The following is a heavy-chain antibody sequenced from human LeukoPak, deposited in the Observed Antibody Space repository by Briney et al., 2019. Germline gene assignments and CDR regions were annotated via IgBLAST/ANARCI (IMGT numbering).Heavy chain of an antibody. CDR1: GYSFTSYA. D-gene: IGHD6-19*01. Sequence: ASVKVSCKASGYSFTSYAMNWVRQAPGQGLEWMGWINTNTGNPTYAQGFTGRCVFSLDTSVSTAYLQISSLKTEDTAVYSCARVAEYSSGWYDPFDYWGQGTLVTVSS. CDR2: INTNTGNP. V-gene: IGHV7-4-1*02. J-gene: IGHJ4*02. CDR3: ARVAEYSSGWYDPFDY.